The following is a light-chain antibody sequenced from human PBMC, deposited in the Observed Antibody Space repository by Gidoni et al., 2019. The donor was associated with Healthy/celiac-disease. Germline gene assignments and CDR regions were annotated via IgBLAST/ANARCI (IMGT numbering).Light chain of an antibody. CDR2: EVS. V-gene: IGLV2-14*01. CDR1: SSDVGGYNY. CDR3: SSYTSSSTDVV. Sequence: QSALTQPASVSGSPGQSFTISCTGPSSDVGGYNYVSWYQQHPGKAPKLMIYEVSNRPSGVSNRFSGSKSGNTASLTISGLQAEDEADYYCSSYTSSSTDVVFGGGTKLTVL. J-gene: IGLJ2*01.